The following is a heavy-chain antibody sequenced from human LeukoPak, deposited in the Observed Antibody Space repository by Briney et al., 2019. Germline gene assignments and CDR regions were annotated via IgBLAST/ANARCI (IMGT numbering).Heavy chain of an antibody. D-gene: IGHD1-1*01. CDR1: GGSFSGYY. Sequence: SETLSLTCAVYGGSFSGYYWSWIRQPPGKGLEWIGEINHSGSTNYNPSLKSRVTTSVDTSKNQFSLKLSSVTAADTAVYYCARFWNQQPFDYWGQGTLVTVSS. CDR2: INHSGST. CDR3: ARFWNQQPFDY. V-gene: IGHV4-34*01. J-gene: IGHJ4*02.